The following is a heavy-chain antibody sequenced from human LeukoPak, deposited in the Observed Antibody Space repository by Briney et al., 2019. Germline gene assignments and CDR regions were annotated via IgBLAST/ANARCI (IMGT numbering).Heavy chain of an antibody. Sequence: NSGGSLRLSCAASGFTFSSYSMNWVRQAPGKGLEWVSSISSSSSYIYYADSVKGRFTISRDNAKNSLYLQMNSLRAEDTAVYYCARVGRYSSENAACAFDIWGQGTMVTVSS. CDR3: ARVGRYSSENAACAFDI. D-gene: IGHD6-19*01. J-gene: IGHJ3*02. V-gene: IGHV3-21*01. CDR2: ISSSSSYI. CDR1: GFTFSSYS.